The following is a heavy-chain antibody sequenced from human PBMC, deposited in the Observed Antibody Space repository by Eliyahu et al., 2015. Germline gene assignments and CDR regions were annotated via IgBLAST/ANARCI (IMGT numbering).Heavy chain of an antibody. CDR3: ARDLAGEWLVAYRGFDY. Sequence: EVELVESGGGLVKPGGPLRLSCVGSGFTFSDYTMIWVRQAPGEGLEWVSSISSTSTYIYYAESLKGRFTISRDNAKNSVYLQIYSLRAEDTAVYYCARDLAGEWLVAYRGFDYWGQGTLVTVSS. V-gene: IGHV3-21*01. J-gene: IGHJ4*02. CDR1: GFTFSDYT. CDR2: ISSTSTYI. D-gene: IGHD3-3*01.